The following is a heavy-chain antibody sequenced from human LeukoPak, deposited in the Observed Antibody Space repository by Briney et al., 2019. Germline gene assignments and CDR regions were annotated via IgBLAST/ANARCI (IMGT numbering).Heavy chain of an antibody. J-gene: IGHJ4*02. D-gene: IGHD6-13*01. CDR2: ISGSGGIT. CDR1: GFTFSSYT. V-gene: IGHV3-23*01. CDR3: AKDSAAVGGPTTD. Sequence: QAGGSLRLSCAASGFTFSSYTMSWVRQAPGKGKEWASLISGSGGITYYADSVKGRFTISRDNSKNTLYLQMDSLRAEDTAVYYCAKDSAAVGGPTTDWGQGTLVTVSS.